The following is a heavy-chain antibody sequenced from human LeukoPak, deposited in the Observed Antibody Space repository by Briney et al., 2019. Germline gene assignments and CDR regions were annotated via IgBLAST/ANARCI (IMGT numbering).Heavy chain of an antibody. D-gene: IGHD2-2*01. J-gene: IGHJ6*03. CDR3: AKTGLIVVVPAASGYMDV. V-gene: IGHV3-9*03. CDR2: ISWNSGSI. Sequence: GRSLRLSCAASGFTFDDYAMHWVRQAPGKGLEWVSGISWNSGSIGYADSVKGRLTISRDNAKNSLYLQMNSLRAEDMALYYCAKTGLIVVVPAASGYMDVWGKGTTVTVSS. CDR1: GFTFDDYA.